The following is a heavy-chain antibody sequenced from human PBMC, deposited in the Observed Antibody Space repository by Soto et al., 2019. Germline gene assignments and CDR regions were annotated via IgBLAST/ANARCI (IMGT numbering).Heavy chain of an antibody. J-gene: IGHJ6*02. Sequence: GGSLRLSCAASGFTFSSYDMHWVRQATGKGLEWVSAIGTAGDTYYPGSVKGRFTISRENAKNSLYLQMNSLRAGDTAVYYCARSPPGGYHYYYGLDVWGQGTTVTVPS. CDR2: IGTAGDT. CDR1: GFTFSSYD. V-gene: IGHV3-13*04. D-gene: IGHD3-22*01. CDR3: ARSPPGGYHYYYGLDV.